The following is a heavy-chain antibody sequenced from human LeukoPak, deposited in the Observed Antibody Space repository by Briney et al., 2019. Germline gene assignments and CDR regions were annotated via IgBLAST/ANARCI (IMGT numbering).Heavy chain of an antibody. V-gene: IGHV1-2*02. CDR1: GYTFTGYY. CDR3: ARGYYYDSSGYYWGDNWFDP. D-gene: IGHD3-22*01. J-gene: IGHJ5*02. CDR2: INPNSGGT. Sequence: ASVKVSCTASGYTFTGYYMHWVRQAPGQGLEWMGWINPNSGGTNYAQKFQGRVTMTRDTSISTAYMELSRLRSDDTAVYYCARGYYYDSSGYYWGDNWFDPWGQGTLVTVSS.